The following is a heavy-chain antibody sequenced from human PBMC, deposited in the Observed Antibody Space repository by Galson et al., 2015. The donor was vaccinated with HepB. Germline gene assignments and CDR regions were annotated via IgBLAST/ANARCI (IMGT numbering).Heavy chain of an antibody. CDR3: ARGGVYDSTGYYWGEFDY. CDR2: ISAYNGDT. CDR1: GYTFRNYG. J-gene: IGHJ4*02. D-gene: IGHD3-22*01. V-gene: IGHV1-18*04. Sequence: SVKVSCKASGYTFRNYGFSWVRQAPGQGLEWMGWISAYNGDTNYAQNLQDRVTMTTDTSTSTAYMELRSLRSDDTAVYYCARGGVYDSTGYYWGEFDYWGRGTLVTVSS.